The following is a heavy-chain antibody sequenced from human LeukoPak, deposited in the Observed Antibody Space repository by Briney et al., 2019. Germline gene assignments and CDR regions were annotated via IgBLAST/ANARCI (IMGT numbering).Heavy chain of an antibody. Sequence: PGGSLRLSCAASGFTVSTYYISWVRQAPGTGLEWVSVFYPAGTTYYADSVKGRFTISRDTSENTLSLQMNSLRAEDTAIYYCVRERAGRGAFDIWGQGTMVTVSS. CDR3: VRERAGRGAFDI. CDR2: FYPAGTT. CDR1: GFTVSTYY. J-gene: IGHJ3*02. D-gene: IGHD6-19*01. V-gene: IGHV3-53*01.